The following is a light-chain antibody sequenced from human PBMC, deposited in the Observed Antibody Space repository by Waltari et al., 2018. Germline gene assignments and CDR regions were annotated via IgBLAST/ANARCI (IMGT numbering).Light chain of an antibody. Sequence: IQMTQSPSTLSASLGDRVTITCRASQSISNWLAWYQHKPGKVPRLLIYQASSLESGVPSRFSGTGSGTEFTLTISSLQPDDFATYYCQQYNSYSTFGQGTKLEIK. CDR1: QSISNW. J-gene: IGKJ2*01. CDR3: QQYNSYST. V-gene: IGKV1-5*03. CDR2: QAS.